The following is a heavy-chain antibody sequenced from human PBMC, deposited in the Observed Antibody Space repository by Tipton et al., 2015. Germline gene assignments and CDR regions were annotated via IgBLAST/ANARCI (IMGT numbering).Heavy chain of an antibody. CDR1: RGSISSPNYY. CDR2: IYYSGST. J-gene: IGHJ6*02. CDR3: ARHLYYYYYGMDV. Sequence: TLSLTCTVSRGSISSPNYYWAWIRQPPGKGLEWIGTIYYSGSTYYNPSLKSRVTISVDTSKNQFSLKLSSVTAADTAVYYCARHLYYYYYGMDVWGQGTTVTVSS. V-gene: IGHV4-39*01.